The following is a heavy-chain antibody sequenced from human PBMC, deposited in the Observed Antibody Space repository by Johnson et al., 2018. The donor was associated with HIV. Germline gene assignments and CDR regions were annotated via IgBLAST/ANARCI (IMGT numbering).Heavy chain of an antibody. D-gene: IGHD3-22*01. J-gene: IGHJ3*02. CDR3: TTPRHYYDSSGYYVGDAFDI. CDR2: IKTKTDGGTT. V-gene: IGHV3-15*01. Sequence: VQLVESGGGLVKPGGSLRLSCVASGFTFSNAWMTWVRQAPGKGLEWVGRIKTKTDGGTTDNAAPVKGRFTISRDDSKNTLYLQMNSLKTGDTAVDYCTTPRHYYDSSGYYVGDAFDIWGQGTMVTVSS. CDR1: GFTFSNAW.